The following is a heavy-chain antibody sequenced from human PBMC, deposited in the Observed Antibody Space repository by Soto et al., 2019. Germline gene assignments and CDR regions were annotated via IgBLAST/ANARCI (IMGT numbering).Heavy chain of an antibody. Sequence: ESGGGLVQPGGSLRLSCAASGFTFSSYWMKWVRQAPGKGLEWVANIKQDESEKYYVDSVKGRFTISRDNDKNSLYLQMNSLRAEDTAVYYCARERVIVATIQYYYYMDVWGKGTTVTVSS. D-gene: IGHD5-12*01. CDR2: IKQDESEK. J-gene: IGHJ6*03. CDR3: ARERVIVATIQYYYYMDV. CDR1: GFTFSSYW. V-gene: IGHV3-7*01.